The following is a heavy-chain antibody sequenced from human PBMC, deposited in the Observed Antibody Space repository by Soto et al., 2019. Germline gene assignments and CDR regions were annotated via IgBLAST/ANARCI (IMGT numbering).Heavy chain of an antibody. CDR2: ISWNSGSI. V-gene: IGHV3-9*01. D-gene: IGHD5-18*01. Sequence: EVQLVESGGGLVQPGRSLRLSCAASGFTFDDYAMHWVRQAPGKGLEWVSGISWNSGSIGYADSVKGRFTISRDNAKNSLYLQMNSLRAEDTALNYCAKDMDTAMTKHYYYGMDVWGQGTTVTVSS. CDR1: GFTFDDYA. J-gene: IGHJ6*02. CDR3: AKDMDTAMTKHYYYGMDV.